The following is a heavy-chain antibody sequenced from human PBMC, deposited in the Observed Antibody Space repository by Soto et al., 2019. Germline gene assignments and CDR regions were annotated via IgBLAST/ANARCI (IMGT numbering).Heavy chain of an antibody. J-gene: IGHJ4*02. D-gene: IGHD3-22*01. CDR3: ARAYYYYDSSGYFHY. CDR2: INHSGST. V-gene: IGHV4-34*09. CDR1: GGSFSGYY. Sequence: SETLSLTCAVYGGSFSGYYWTWIRQPPGTGLEWIGEINHSGSTNYNPSLKSRVTISVDTSKNQFSLKLSSVTAADTAVYYCARAYYYYDSSGYFHYWGQGSQVTSPQ.